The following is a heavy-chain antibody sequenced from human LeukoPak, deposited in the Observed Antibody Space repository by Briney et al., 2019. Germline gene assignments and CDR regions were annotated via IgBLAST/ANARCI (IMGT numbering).Heavy chain of an antibody. Sequence: SETLSLTCTVSGGSISSCYWGWIRQPPGKGLEWIGYIYYSGSTNYNPSLKSRVTISVDTSKNQFSLKLSSVTAADTAVYYCARHSTLDSSAFDIWGQGTMVTVSS. CDR3: ARHSTLDSSAFDI. CDR2: IYYSGST. V-gene: IGHV4-59*08. D-gene: IGHD3-22*01. J-gene: IGHJ3*02. CDR1: GGSISSCY.